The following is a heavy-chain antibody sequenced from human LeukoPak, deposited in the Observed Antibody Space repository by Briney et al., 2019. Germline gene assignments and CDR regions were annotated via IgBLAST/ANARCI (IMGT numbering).Heavy chain of an antibody. CDR3: ARARTYYYDSSAYYYYGMDV. Sequence: SETLSLTCTVSGGSVSSGSYYWSWIRQPPGKGLEWIGYIYYSGSTNYNPSLKSRVTMSVDTSKNQFSLKLSSVTAADTAVYYCARARTYYYDSSAYYYYGMDVWGQGTTVTVSS. D-gene: IGHD3-22*01. J-gene: IGHJ6*02. CDR2: IYYSGST. V-gene: IGHV4-61*01. CDR1: GGSVSSGSYY.